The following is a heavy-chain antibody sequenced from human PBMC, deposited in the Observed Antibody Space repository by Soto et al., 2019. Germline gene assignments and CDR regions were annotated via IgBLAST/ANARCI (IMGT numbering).Heavy chain of an antibody. D-gene: IGHD6-19*01. Sequence: GGSLRLSCAASGFTFSSYGMHWVRQAPGKGLEWVAVISYDGSNKYYADSVKGRFTISRDNSKNTLYLQMNSLRAEDTAVYYCAKDEVYSSGWFLAANYYYYMDVWGKGTTVTVSS. CDR3: AKDEVYSSGWFLAANYYYYMDV. J-gene: IGHJ6*03. CDR1: GFTFSSYG. V-gene: IGHV3-30*18. CDR2: ISYDGSNK.